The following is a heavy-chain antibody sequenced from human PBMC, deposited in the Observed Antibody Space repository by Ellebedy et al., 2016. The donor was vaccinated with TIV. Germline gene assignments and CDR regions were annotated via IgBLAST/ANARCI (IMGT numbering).Heavy chain of an antibody. D-gene: IGHD3/OR15-3a*01. V-gene: IGHV3-23*01. Sequence: GESLKISCAASGFTFSTYPMNCVRQAPGKGLEWVSIISANGGTTYYADSVKARFHISRDNSKNTLFLQMSSLRADDTAVYFCARRSTDFAIDSWGQGTLVTVSS. CDR2: ISANGGTT. CDR3: ARRSTDFAIDS. CDR1: GFTFSTYP. J-gene: IGHJ4*02.